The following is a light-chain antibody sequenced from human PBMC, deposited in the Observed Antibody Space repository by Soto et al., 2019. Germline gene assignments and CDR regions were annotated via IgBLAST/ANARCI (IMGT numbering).Light chain of an antibody. CDR1: QSVSSSY. Sequence: EIVLTQSPGTLSLSPGERATLSCRASQSVSSSYLAWYQQKPGPAPRLLIYGASSRATGIRDRFSGSGSGTDFTLTISRLAPEDFAGYYCQQYGSSPRMYTFGQGTKLEIK. J-gene: IGKJ2*01. V-gene: IGKV3-20*01. CDR3: QQYGSSPRMYT. CDR2: GAS.